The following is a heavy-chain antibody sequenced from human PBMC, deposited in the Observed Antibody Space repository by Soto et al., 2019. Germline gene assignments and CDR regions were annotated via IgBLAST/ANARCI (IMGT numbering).Heavy chain of an antibody. V-gene: IGHV3-23*01. CDR1: GFTFRNYA. J-gene: IGHJ5*02. Sequence: HPGGSLRLSCDASGFTFRNYAMSWVRQAPGKGLEWVSSIGDTGSKSYYADSVKGRFTISRDNSKNTLFLQMDSLRAEDTALYYCAKEAPRPVPVDLWGQGTLVTVSS. CDR2: IGDTGSKS. D-gene: IGHD6-6*01. CDR3: AKEAPRPVPVDL.